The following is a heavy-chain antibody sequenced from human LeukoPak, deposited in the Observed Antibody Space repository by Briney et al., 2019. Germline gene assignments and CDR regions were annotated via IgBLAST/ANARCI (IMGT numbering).Heavy chain of an antibody. CDR1: GGSISSTSYY. Sequence: SETLSLTCTVSGGSISSTSYYWGWIRQPPGKGLEWIGSIYYSGSTYYSPSLKSRVTISVDTSKNQFSLKLSSVTAADTAVYYCARDQYYYDSSGYQFDYWGQGTLVTVSS. CDR2: IYYSGST. V-gene: IGHV4-39*07. J-gene: IGHJ4*02. D-gene: IGHD3-22*01. CDR3: ARDQYYYDSSGYQFDY.